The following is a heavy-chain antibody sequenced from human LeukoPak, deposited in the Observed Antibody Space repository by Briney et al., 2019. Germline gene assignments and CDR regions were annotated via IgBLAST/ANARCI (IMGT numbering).Heavy chain of an antibody. Sequence: ASVNVSCKASGYTFTSYGISWVRQAPGQGLEWMGWISAYNGNTNYAQKLQGRVTMTTDTSTSTAYMELRSLRSDDTAVYYCARDRSLRDSSGYFDYWGQGTLVTVSS. CDR1: GYTFTSYG. V-gene: IGHV1-18*01. D-gene: IGHD3-22*01. CDR3: ARDRSLRDSSGYFDY. J-gene: IGHJ4*02. CDR2: ISAYNGNT.